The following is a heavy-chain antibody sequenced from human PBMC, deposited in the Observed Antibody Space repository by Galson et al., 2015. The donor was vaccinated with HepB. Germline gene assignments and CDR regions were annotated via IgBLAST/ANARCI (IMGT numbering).Heavy chain of an antibody. CDR3: ARDDQTGTTYFRTNYYYYGMDV. D-gene: IGHD1-7*01. J-gene: IGHJ6*02. CDR1: GGTFSSYA. CDR2: IIPIFGTA. Sequence: SVKVSCKASGGTFSSYAISWVRQAPGQGLEWMGGIIPIFGTANYAQKFQGRVTITADESTSTAYMELSSLRSEDTAVYYCARDDQTGTTYFRTNYYYYGMDVWGQGTRSPSP. V-gene: IGHV1-69*13.